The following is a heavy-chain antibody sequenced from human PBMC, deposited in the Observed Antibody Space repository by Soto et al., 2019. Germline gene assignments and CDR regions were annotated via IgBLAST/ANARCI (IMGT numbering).Heavy chain of an antibody. CDR2: LYSGGTI. CDR1: GFSVSSNY. V-gene: IGHV3-53*04. Sequence: ELQLVESGGGLVQPGGSLRLSCAASGFSVSSNYMSWVRQAPGKGLEWVSVLYSGGTIYYSDSVKGRFTISRHDSQNTLFLHMNSLRADDTAVYYCARVQSDSSGWYHFDHWGQGTLDIVSS. J-gene: IGHJ4*02. CDR3: ARVQSDSSGWYHFDH. D-gene: IGHD6-19*01.